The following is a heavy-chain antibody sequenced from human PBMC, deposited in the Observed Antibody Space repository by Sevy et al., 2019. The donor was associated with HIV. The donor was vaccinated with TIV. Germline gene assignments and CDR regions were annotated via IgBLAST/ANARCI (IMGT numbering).Heavy chain of an antibody. J-gene: IGHJ4*02. CDR2: LSSDGNNK. CDR3: AKEAGYTVDWYPGY. D-gene: IGHD3-9*01. Sequence: GGSLRLSCAASGFTLSSYGMHWVRQAPGKGLEWVAVLSSDGNNKDYADSVKGRFTISRDNSKNTLYLQMNSLRADDTAMYYCAKEAGYTVDWYPGYWGQGTLVTVSS. V-gene: IGHV3-30*18. CDR1: GFTLSSYG.